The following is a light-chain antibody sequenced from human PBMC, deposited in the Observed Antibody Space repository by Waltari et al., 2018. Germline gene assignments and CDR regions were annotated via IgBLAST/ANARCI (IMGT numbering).Light chain of an antibody. Sequence: QSVLTQPPSVSGAPGQRVTLPCTGRGSHIGAYDVHWYQHRPGKAPTLLIYGVHNRPSGVPDRFFGSKSGTSASLAITSLRAEDEGVYYCQSYDTSLSVVFGGGTKLTVL. J-gene: IGLJ2*01. CDR2: GVH. V-gene: IGLV1-40*01. CDR3: QSYDTSLSVV. CDR1: GSHIGAYD.